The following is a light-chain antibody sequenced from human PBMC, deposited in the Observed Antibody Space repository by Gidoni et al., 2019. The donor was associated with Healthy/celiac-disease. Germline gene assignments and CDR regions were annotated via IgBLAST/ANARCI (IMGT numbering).Light chain of an antibody. CDR2: AAS. J-gene: IGKJ4*02. Sequence: RVTITCRASQGISSYLAWYQQKPGKAPKLLIYAASTLQSGVPSRFSGSGSGTECTLTISSLQPEEFATYDCQQLNSYPRALTFGGGTKVEIK. V-gene: IGKV1-9*01. CDR1: QGISSY. CDR3: QQLNSYPRALT.